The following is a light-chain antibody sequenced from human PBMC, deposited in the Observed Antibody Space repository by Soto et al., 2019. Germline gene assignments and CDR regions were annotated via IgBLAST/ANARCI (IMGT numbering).Light chain of an antibody. CDR3: CSYAGSAV. CDR2: EVS. J-gene: IGLJ7*01. CDR1: SSDVGSYNL. Sequence: QSALTQPASVSGSPGQSITISCTGTSSDVGSYNLVSWYQQYPGKAPKLMIYEVSKRPSGVSNRFSGSKSGNTASLTISGLQAEDEADYYCCSYAGSAVFGGGTQLTVL. V-gene: IGLV2-23*02.